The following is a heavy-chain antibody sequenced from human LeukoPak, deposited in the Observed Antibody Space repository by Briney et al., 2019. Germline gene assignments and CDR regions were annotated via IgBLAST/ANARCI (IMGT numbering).Heavy chain of an antibody. Sequence: GASVKVSCKASGGTFSSYAISWVRQAPGQGLEWMGGIIPIFGTANYAQKFRGRVTITADESTSTAYMELSSLRSEDTAVYYCAALLWFGDQPPFDYWGQGTLVTVSS. CDR2: IIPIFGTA. J-gene: IGHJ4*02. D-gene: IGHD3-10*01. CDR1: GGTFSSYA. V-gene: IGHV1-69*13. CDR3: AALLWFGDQPPFDY.